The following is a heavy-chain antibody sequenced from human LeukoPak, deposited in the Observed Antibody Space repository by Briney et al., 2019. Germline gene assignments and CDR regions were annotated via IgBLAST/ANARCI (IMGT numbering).Heavy chain of an antibody. Sequence: KPSETLSLTCAVCGGSISSSNWWSWVRQPPGKGLERIGEIYHSGSTNYNPSLKSRVTISVDKSKNQFSLKLSSVTAADTAVYYCARGSIAAAGTIDYWGQGTLVTVSS. CDR1: GGSISSSNW. CDR3: ARGSIAAAGTIDY. CDR2: IYHSGST. V-gene: IGHV4-4*02. D-gene: IGHD6-13*01. J-gene: IGHJ4*02.